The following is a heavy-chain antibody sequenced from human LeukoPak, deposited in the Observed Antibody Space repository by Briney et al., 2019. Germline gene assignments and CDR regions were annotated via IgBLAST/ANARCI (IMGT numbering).Heavy chain of an antibody. CDR3: ARWTGEVTAGYY. CDR2: IYNDGRT. CDR1: GFTVRSFY. V-gene: IGHV3-53*01. J-gene: IGHJ4*02. D-gene: IGHD2-21*02. Sequence: PGGSLRLSCAASGFTVRSFYMSWVRQAPGKGLEWVSVIYNDGRTFYADSVKGRFTISRDDSKNTLSLQMNSLRADDTAVYYCARWTGEVTAGYYWGQGTLVTVSS.